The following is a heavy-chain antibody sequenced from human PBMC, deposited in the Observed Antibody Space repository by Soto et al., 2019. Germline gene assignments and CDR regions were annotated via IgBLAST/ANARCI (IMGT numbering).Heavy chain of an antibody. J-gene: IGHJ6*02. Sequence: PGESLKISCKGSGYSFTSYWISWVRQMPGKGLEWMGRIDPSDSYTNYSPSFQGHVTISADKSISTAYLQWSSLKASDTAMYYCARPTTVAGYYYYGMDVWGQGTTVTVSS. V-gene: IGHV5-10-1*01. D-gene: IGHD6-19*01. CDR2: IDPSDSYT. CDR3: ARPTTVAGYYYYGMDV. CDR1: GYSFTSYW.